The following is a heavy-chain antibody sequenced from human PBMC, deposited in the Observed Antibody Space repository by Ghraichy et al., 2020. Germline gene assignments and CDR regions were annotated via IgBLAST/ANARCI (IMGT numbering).Heavy chain of an antibody. V-gene: IGHV4-4*07. CDR1: GGSISSYY. J-gene: IGHJ4*02. Sequence: SETLSLTCTVSGGSISSYYWSWIRQPAGKGLEWIGHIYTTGSTNYNPSLKSRVTMLVYTSKNQFSLRLSSVTAADTAVDYCARDGRSGNYDYWGQGTLVTVSS. D-gene: IGHD1-26*01. CDR3: ARDGRSGNYDY. CDR2: IYTTGST.